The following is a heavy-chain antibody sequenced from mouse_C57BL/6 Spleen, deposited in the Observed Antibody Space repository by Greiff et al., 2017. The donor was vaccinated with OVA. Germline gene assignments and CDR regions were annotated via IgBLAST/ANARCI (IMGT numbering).Heavy chain of an antibody. CDR3: ARRGMGYYGD. J-gene: IGHJ2*01. Sequence: QVQLQQPGAELVKPGASVKMSCKASGYTFTSYWITWVKQRPGQGLEWIGDIYPGSGSTNYNEKFKSKATLAVDTSSSTAYMQRSSLTSEDSAVYYCARRGMGYYGDWGKGTTLTVSS. CDR1: GYTFTSYW. CDR2: IYPGSGST. D-gene: IGHD1-2*01. V-gene: IGHV1-55*01.